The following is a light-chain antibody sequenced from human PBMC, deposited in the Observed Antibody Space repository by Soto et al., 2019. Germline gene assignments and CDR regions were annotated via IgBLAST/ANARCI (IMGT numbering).Light chain of an antibody. V-gene: IGLV2-14*03. CDR2: DVS. CDR1: SSDVGGYNF. Sequence: QSALTQPASVSGSPGQSITISCTGTSSDVGGYNFVSWYQQHPGKAPKLMIYDVSNRPSGVSDRFSGSKSGNTASLTIFGLQAEDEADYYCSPYATSILEVFGTGTKVTVL. CDR3: SPYATSILEV. J-gene: IGLJ1*01.